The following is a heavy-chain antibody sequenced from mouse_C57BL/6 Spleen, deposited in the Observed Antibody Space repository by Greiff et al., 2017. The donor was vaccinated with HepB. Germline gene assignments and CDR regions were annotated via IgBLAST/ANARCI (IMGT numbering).Heavy chain of an antibody. CDR3: ARSDYSTYAMDY. D-gene: IGHD2-5*01. Sequence: VQLQQSGPELVKPGASVKISCKASGYAFSSSWMNWVKQRPGKGLEWIGRIYPGDGDTNYNGKFKGKATLTADKSSSTAYMQLSSLTSEDSAVYFCARSDYSTYAMDYWGQGTSVTVSS. J-gene: IGHJ4*01. CDR1: GYAFSSSW. CDR2: IYPGDGDT. V-gene: IGHV1-82*01.